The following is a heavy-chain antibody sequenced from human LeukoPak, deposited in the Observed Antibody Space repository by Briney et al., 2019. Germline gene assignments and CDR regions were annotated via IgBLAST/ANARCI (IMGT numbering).Heavy chain of an antibody. CDR2: INHSGST. J-gene: IGHJ4*02. D-gene: IGHD4-17*01. Sequence: SETLSLTCAVYGGSFSGYYWSWIRQPPGKGLEWIGEINHSGSTNYNPSLKSRVTISVDTSKNQFSLKLSSVTAADTAVYYCARTVYGRPLDYWGQGTLDTVSS. V-gene: IGHV4-34*01. CDR3: ARTVYGRPLDY. CDR1: GGSFSGYY.